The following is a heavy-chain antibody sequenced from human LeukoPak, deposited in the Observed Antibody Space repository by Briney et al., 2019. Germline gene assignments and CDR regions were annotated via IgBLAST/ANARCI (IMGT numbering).Heavy chain of an antibody. Sequence: SETLSLTCTVSGDSIGTSIYYWGWIRQPPGKGLEWIGSIYYTGTTNYNPSLESRVTISSDMSRNQFSLTLTSVTAADTAMYFCVRLNPPHWNSGYYMDVWGEGTTVVVFS. V-gene: IGHV4-39*01. CDR2: IYYTGTT. D-gene: IGHD1-1*01. CDR3: VRLNPPHWNSGYYMDV. J-gene: IGHJ6*03. CDR1: GDSIGTSIYY.